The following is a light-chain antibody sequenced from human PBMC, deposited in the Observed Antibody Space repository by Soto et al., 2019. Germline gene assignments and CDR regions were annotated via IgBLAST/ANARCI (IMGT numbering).Light chain of an antibody. CDR3: QQYTDWPPWT. CDR1: QSVGRN. CDR2: GAS. V-gene: IGKV3-15*01. J-gene: IGKJ1*01. Sequence: EIVMTQSPVTLSVSPGEAAILSCRASQSVGRNLAWYQQRPGQAPRLLIFGASTRASGVPDRFSGGGSGTEFSLTISSLQSEDFAVYFCQQYTDWPPWTFGRGSKVEIK.